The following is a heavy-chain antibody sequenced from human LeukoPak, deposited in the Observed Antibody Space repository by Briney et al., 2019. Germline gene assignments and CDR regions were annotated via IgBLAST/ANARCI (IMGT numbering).Heavy chain of an antibody. J-gene: IGHJ4*02. D-gene: IGHD3-22*01. Sequence: ASVKVSCKASGYTFTSYYMHWVRQAPGQGLEWMGIINPSGGSTSYAQKFQGRVTMTRDMSTSTVYMELSSPRSEDTAVYYCARGAPPYYYDSSGYYNGAYFDYWGQGTLVTVSS. CDR1: GYTFTSYY. CDR3: ARGAPPYYYDSSGYYNGAYFDY. CDR2: INPSGGST. V-gene: IGHV1-46*01.